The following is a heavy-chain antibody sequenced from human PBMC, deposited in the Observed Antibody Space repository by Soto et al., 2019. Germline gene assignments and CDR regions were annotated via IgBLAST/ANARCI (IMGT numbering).Heavy chain of an antibody. J-gene: IGHJ4*02. D-gene: IGHD3-22*01. CDR2: IYHSGSS. Sequence: SETLSLTCSVSGGSISSYYWSWVRQPPGKGLEWIGYIYHSGSSNYKPSLKSRVTMSVDTSKNQFSLKLSSVTAADTAVYYCASYDSSGYIEYWGQGTLVTVSS. CDR1: GGSISSYY. V-gene: IGHV4-59*01. CDR3: ASYDSSGYIEY.